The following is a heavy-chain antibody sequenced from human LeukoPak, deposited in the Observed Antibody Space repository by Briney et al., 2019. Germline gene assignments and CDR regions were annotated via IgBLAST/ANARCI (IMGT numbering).Heavy chain of an antibody. CDR2: ISDSGGRT. J-gene: IGHJ4*02. CDR1: GITLSNYG. Sequence: GGSLRLSCAVSGITLSNYGMSWVRQAPGKGLEWVAGISDSGGRTKYADSVKGRFTISRDNSKNTLYLQMNSLRAEGTAVYFCAKRGVVIRVILVGFHKEAYYFDSWGQGALVTVSS. CDR3: AKRGVVIRVILVGFHKEAYYFDS. D-gene: IGHD3-22*01. V-gene: IGHV3-23*01.